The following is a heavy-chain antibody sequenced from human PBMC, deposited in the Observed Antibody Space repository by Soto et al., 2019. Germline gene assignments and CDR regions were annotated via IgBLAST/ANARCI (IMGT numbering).Heavy chain of an antibody. Sequence: ASVKVSCKASGGTFSSYAISWVRQAPGQGLEWMGGIIPIFGTANYAQKFQGRVTITADESTSTAYMELSSLRSEDTAVYYCVASYYDSSGYYQDYWGQGTLGTVSP. D-gene: IGHD3-22*01. CDR2: IIPIFGTA. CDR3: VASYYDSSGYYQDY. CDR1: GGTFSSYA. V-gene: IGHV1-69*13. J-gene: IGHJ4*02.